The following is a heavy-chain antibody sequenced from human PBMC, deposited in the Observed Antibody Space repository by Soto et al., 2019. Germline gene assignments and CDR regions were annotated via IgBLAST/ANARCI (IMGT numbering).Heavy chain of an antibody. CDR2: IGFDGNND. CDR1: GFSLNSYG. J-gene: IGHJ4*02. Sequence: PGGSLRLSCAASGFSLNSYGMHWVRQAPGKGLEWVAVIGFDGNNDYYADSVKGRFTVSRDNSRNTLFLQMNSLRVEDTAVYYCAREIGYSSTWPSYWGQGTLVTVSS. V-gene: IGHV3-33*01. CDR3: AREIGYSSTWPSY. D-gene: IGHD6-13*01.